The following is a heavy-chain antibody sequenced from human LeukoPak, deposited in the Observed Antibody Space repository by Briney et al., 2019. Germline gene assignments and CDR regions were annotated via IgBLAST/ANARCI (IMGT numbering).Heavy chain of an antibody. Sequence: ASVKVSCTASGYTFTGYYMHWVRQAPGQGLEWMGWINPNSGGANYAQKFQGRVTMTRDTSISTAYMELSRLRSDDTAVYYCARGLDIVVVPASPPGYWGQGTLVTVSS. J-gene: IGHJ4*02. CDR3: ARGLDIVVVPASPPGY. CDR1: GYTFTGYY. CDR2: INPNSGGA. V-gene: IGHV1-2*02. D-gene: IGHD2-2*03.